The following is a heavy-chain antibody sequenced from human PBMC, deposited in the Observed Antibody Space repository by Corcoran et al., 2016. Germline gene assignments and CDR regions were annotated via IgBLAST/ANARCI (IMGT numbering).Heavy chain of an antibody. V-gene: IGHV3-53*01. CDR3: ARDRSGYGGHYGMDV. CDR2: IYSGGRT. Sequence: EVQLVESGGGLIQPGGSLRLSCAASGFTVSSNYMSWVRQAPGKGLEWVSVIYSGGRTYYADSVKGRFTISRDNSKNTLYLQMNSLRAEDTAVYYCARDRSGYGGHYGMDVWGQGTTVTVSS. J-gene: IGHJ6*02. D-gene: IGHD5-12*01. CDR1: GFTVSSNY.